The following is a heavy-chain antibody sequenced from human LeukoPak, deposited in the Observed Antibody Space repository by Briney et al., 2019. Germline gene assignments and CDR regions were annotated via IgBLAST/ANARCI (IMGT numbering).Heavy chain of an antibody. D-gene: IGHD2-21*01. V-gene: IGHV4-61*02. J-gene: IGHJ5*02. CDR3: ARDNCGGDCYYNWFDP. CDR1: GGSISSGSYY. CDR2: IYTSGST. Sequence: SQTLSLTCTVSGGSISSGSYYWSWIRQPAGKGLEWIGRIYTSGSTNYNPSLKSRVTISVDTSKNQFSLKLSSVTAADTAVYYCARDNCGGDCYYNWFDPWGQGTLVTVSS.